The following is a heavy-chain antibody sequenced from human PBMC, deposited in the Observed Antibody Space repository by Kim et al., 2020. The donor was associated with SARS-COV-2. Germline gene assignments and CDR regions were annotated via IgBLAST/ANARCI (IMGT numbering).Heavy chain of an antibody. J-gene: IGHJ3*02. CDR2: ITKSSTTI. Sequence: GGSLRLSCATSGFTFSAYDMNWVRRAPGKGLEWLSFITKSSTTIYYADSVKGRFTLSRDNAKNSLYLQMNSLRDEDTALYYCVRDRMGGAFDIWGQGTMV. D-gene: IGHD3-16*01. CDR3: VRDRMGGAFDI. V-gene: IGHV3-48*02. CDR1: GFTFSAYD.